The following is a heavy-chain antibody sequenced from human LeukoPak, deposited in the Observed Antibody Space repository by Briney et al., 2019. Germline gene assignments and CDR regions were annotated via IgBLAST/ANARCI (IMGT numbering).Heavy chain of an antibody. CDR2: ISSSSSYI. CDR3: AKMGVWFGELLFDVFET. Sequence: PGGSLRLSCAAPGFTFSSYSMNWVRQAPGKGLEWVSSISSSSSYIYYADSVKGRFTISRDNAKNSLYLQMNSLRAEDTAVYYCAKMGVWFGELLFDVFETWGQGTMVTVSS. CDR1: GFTFSSYS. D-gene: IGHD3-10*01. J-gene: IGHJ3*02. V-gene: IGHV3-21*01.